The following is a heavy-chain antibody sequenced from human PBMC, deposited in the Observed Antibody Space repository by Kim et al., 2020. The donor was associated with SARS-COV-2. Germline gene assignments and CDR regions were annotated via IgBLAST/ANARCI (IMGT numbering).Heavy chain of an antibody. Sequence: TTDYAAPVKGRFTISRDDSKNTLYLQMNSLKTEDTAVYYCTTDPTTGVDYWGQGTLVTVSS. D-gene: IGHD4-17*01. J-gene: IGHJ4*02. CDR3: TTDPTTGVDY. CDR2: TT. V-gene: IGHV3-15*01.